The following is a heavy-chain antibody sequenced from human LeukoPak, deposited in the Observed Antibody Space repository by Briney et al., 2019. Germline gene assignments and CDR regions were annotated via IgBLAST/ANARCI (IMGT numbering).Heavy chain of an antibody. CDR1: GFTFSSYG. D-gene: IGHD6-13*01. J-gene: IGHJ4*02. CDR3: AKDAAAAGSAYYFEY. CDR2: ISWNSGSI. Sequence: QPGGSLRLSCVVSGFTFSSYGMHWVRQAPGKGLEWVSGISWNSGSIGYADSVKGRFTISRDNAKNSLYLQMNSLRADDTAIYYCAKDAAAAGSAYYFEYWGQGTLVTVSS. V-gene: IGHV3-9*01.